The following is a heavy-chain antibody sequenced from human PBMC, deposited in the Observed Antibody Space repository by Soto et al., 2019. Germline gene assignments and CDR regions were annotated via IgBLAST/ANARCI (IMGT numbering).Heavy chain of an antibody. D-gene: IGHD3-10*01. V-gene: IGHV1-8*01. Sequence: ASVKVSCKASGYTFTSYDINWVRQATGQGLEWMGWMNPNSGNTGYAQKFQGRVTVTRNTSISTAYMELSSLRSEDTAVYYCARAQTARFGGQNYYGMDVWGQGTTVTVSS. CDR3: ARAQTARFGGQNYYGMDV. CDR1: GYTFTSYD. J-gene: IGHJ6*02. CDR2: MNPNSGNT.